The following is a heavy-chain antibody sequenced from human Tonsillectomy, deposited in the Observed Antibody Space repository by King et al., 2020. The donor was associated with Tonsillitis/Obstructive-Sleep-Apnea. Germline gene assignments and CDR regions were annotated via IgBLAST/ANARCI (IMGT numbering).Heavy chain of an antibody. CDR2: ISSYI. CDR1: GFNFSSYS. V-gene: IGHV3-21*01. D-gene: IGHD3-3*01. Sequence: VQMVEYGGGLVKPGGSLRLSCAASGFNFSSYSMNWVRQAPGKGLEWVSSISSYIYYADSVKGRFTISRDNAKNSMYLQMNSLRAEDTAVYYCARDNHGYDDWGQGTLVTVSS. CDR3: ARDNHGYDD. J-gene: IGHJ4*02.